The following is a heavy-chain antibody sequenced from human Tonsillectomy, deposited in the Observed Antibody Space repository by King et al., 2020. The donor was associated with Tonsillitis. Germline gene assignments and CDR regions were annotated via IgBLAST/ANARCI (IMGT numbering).Heavy chain of an antibody. CDR1: GFTFGDYA. V-gene: IGHV3-49*03. CDR2: IRSKAYGGTT. D-gene: IGHD3-16*02. J-gene: IGHJ4*02. Sequence: VQLVESGGGLVQPGRSLRLSCTASGFTFGDYAMSWFRQAPGKGLEWVCFIRSKAYGGTTEYAASVKGRFTISRDDSKSIAYLQMNSLKTEDTAVYYCTRAIYDYVWGSYRYSSDYWGQGTLVTVSS. CDR3: TRAIYDYVWGSYRYSSDY.